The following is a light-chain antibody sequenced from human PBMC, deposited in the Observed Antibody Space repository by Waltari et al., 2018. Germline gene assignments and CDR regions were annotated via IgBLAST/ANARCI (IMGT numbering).Light chain of an antibody. V-gene: IGKV1-5*03. CDR3: QQYDDYSRT. J-gene: IGKJ1*01. Sequence: DIQMTQSPSTLSASVGDSVTLACRASQSIGSWLAWYQQRPGKAPKLLIYKASTLHSGVPSRFSGSGSGTEFTLTISSLQPDDFATYYCQQYDDYSRTFGQGTKVEVK. CDR1: QSIGSW. CDR2: KAS.